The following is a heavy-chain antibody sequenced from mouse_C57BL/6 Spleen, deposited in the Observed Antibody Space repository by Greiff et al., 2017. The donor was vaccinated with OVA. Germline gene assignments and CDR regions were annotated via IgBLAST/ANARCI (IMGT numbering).Heavy chain of an antibody. CDR3: ARPPDRSGYRFDY. CDR1: GFTFSSYG. Sequence: EVQLMESGGDLVKPGASLTLSCAASGFTFSSYGMSWVRQTPDKRLEWVATISSGGSYTYYPDSVRGRLTIARDDSKNTLYLQMSSLKSEDTAMYYCARPPDRSGYRFDYWGQGTLVTVSA. J-gene: IGHJ3*01. CDR2: ISSGGSYT. V-gene: IGHV5-6*01. D-gene: IGHD3-2*02.